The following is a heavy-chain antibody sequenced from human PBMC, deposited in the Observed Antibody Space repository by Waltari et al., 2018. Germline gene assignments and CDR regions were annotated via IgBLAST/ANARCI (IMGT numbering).Heavy chain of an antibody. CDR3: ARVSSSGYRKYYFDY. J-gene: IGHJ4*02. V-gene: IGHV1-2*02. CDR2: INPNSGGT. Sequence: QVQLVQSGAEVKKPGASVKVSCKASGYTFTGYYMHGVRPAPGQGLEWMGWINPNSGGTNYAQKFQGRVTMTRDTSISTAYMELSRLRSDDTAVYYCARVSSSGYRKYYFDYWGQGTLVTVSS. CDR1: GYTFTGYY. D-gene: IGHD3-22*01.